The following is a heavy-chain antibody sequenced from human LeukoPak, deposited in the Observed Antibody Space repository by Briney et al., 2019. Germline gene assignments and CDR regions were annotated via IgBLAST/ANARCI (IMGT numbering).Heavy chain of an antibody. Sequence: GGSLRLSCAASGFTFSSYSMNWVRQAPGKGLEWVAVISYDGSNKYYADSVKGRFTISRDNAKNSLYLQMNSLRAEDTAVYYCARGVTGTNLYFDYWGQGTLVTVSS. CDR1: GFTFSSYS. J-gene: IGHJ4*02. CDR2: ISYDGSNK. CDR3: ARGVTGTNLYFDY. V-gene: IGHV3-30*03. D-gene: IGHD1-7*01.